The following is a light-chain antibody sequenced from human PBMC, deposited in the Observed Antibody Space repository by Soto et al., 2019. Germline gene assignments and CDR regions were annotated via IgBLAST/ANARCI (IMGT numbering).Light chain of an antibody. CDR3: QQYGSSPRT. CDR2: GAS. J-gene: IGKJ1*01. Sequence: EIVLTQSPGTLSLSPGERATPSCRASQGVSSSYLAWYQQKPGQAPRLPIYGASSRATGIPDRFSGSGSGTDFTLTISRLEPEDFAVYYCQQYGSSPRTFGQGTKVEIK. CDR1: QGVSSSY. V-gene: IGKV3-20*01.